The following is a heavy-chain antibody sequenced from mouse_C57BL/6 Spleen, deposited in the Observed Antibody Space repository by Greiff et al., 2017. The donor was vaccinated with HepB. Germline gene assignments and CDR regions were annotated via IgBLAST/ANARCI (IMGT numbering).Heavy chain of an antibody. Sequence: EVKLMESGGGLVKPGGSLKLSCAASGFTFSSYAMSWVRQTPEKRLEWVATISDGGSYTYYPDNVKGRFTISRDNAKNNLYLQMSHLKSEDTAMYYCARIYDGRGYFDYWGQGTTLTVSS. D-gene: IGHD2-3*01. CDR2: ISDGGSYT. CDR3: ARIYDGRGYFDY. J-gene: IGHJ2*01. V-gene: IGHV5-4*03. CDR1: GFTFSSYA.